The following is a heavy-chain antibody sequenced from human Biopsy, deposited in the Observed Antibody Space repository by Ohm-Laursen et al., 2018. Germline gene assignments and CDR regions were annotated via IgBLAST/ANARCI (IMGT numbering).Heavy chain of an antibody. D-gene: IGHD7-27*01. V-gene: IGHV4-59*01. CDR3: ARLTGDQSY. CDR1: GGSIKSYY. J-gene: IGHJ4*02. CDR2: IYYTGHT. Sequence: TLSLTCTVSGGSIKSYYWNWIRQSPGKGLEWIGFIYYTGHTNSNPSLKSRAAISVDTSKNQFSLKVISVTAADTAVYYCARLTGDQSYWGQGILVTGSS.